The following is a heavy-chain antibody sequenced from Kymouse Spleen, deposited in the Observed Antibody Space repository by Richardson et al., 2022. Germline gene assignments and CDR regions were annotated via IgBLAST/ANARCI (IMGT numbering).Heavy chain of an antibody. D-gene: IGHD3-9*01. CDR3: ARAVLRYFDWLLRNWFDP. V-gene: IGHV4-39*01. Sequence: QLQLQESGPGLVKPSETLSLTCTVSGGSISSSSYYWGWIRQPPGKGLEWIGSIYYSGSTYYNPSLKSRVTISVDTSKNQFSLKLSSVTAADTAVYYCARAVLRYFDWLLRNWFDPWGQGTLVTVSS. CDR2: IYYSGST. CDR1: GGSISSSSYY. J-gene: IGHJ5*02.